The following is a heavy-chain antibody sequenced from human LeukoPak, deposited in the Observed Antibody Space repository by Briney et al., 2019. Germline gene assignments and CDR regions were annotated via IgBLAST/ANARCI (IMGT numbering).Heavy chain of an antibody. CDR3: ARRDPNYDLAWFDP. CDR2: IYYSGST. J-gene: IGHJ5*02. Sequence: SETLSLTCTVSGGSISSYYWSWIRQPPGKGLEWIGNIYYSGSTNYNPSLKSRVTISVDTSKNQFSLKLSSVTAADTAVYYCARRDPNYDLAWFDPWGQGTLVTVSS. CDR1: GGSISSYY. V-gene: IGHV4-59*08. D-gene: IGHD3-3*01.